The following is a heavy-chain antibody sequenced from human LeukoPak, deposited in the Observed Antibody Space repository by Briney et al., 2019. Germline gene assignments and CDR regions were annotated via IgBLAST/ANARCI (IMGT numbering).Heavy chain of an antibody. Sequence: PGGSLRLSCAASGFTFSSYSMNWVRQAPGKGLEWVSSISSSSSYIYYADSVKGRFTISRDNARNSLYLQMNSLRAEDTAVYYCARSDSSGWHGAYYFDYWGQGTLVTVSS. CDR2: ISSSSSYI. V-gene: IGHV3-21*01. D-gene: IGHD6-19*01. J-gene: IGHJ4*02. CDR1: GFTFSSYS. CDR3: ARSDSSGWHGAYYFDY.